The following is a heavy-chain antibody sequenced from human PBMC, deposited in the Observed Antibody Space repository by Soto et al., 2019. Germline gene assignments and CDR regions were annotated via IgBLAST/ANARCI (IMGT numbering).Heavy chain of an antibody. CDR1: GGSISSYY. V-gene: IGHV4-59*08. Sequence: PSETLSLTCTVSGGSISSYYWSWIRQPPGRGLEWIGYIYYSGSTNYNPSLKSRVTISVDTSKNQFSLKLSSVTAADTAVYYCARISVEQQLVRGRPHDYYFDYRGQGTLVTVS. CDR2: IYYSGST. D-gene: IGHD6-13*01. J-gene: IGHJ4*02. CDR3: ARISVEQQLVRGRPHDYYFDY.